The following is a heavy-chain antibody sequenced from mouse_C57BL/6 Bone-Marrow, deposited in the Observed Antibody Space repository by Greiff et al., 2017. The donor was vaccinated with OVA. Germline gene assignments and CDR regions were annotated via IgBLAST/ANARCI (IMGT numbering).Heavy chain of an antibody. D-gene: IGHD2-1*01. CDR1: GYTFTSYW. V-gene: IGHV1-53*01. J-gene: IGHJ1*03. CDR3: ARGTMVPHWYFDV. Sequence: QVQLQQPGTELVKPGASVKLSCKASGYTFTSYWMHWVKQRPGQGLEWIGNINPSTGGTKYNEKFKSKATLTVDKSYSTAYMKLSSLTSEDSAFYYGARGTMVPHWYFDVWGTGTTVTVS. CDR2: INPSTGGT.